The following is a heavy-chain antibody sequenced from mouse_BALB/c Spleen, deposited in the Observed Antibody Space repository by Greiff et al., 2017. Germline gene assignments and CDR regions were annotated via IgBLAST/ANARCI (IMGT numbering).Heavy chain of an antibody. J-gene: IGHJ2*01. CDR3: ARFTTVVVPFDY. CDR1: GYTFTEYT. V-gene: IGHV1-18*01. D-gene: IGHD1-1*01. Sequence: EVKLVESGPELVKPGASVKISCKTSGYTFTEYTMHWVKQSHGKSLEWIGGINPNNGGTSYNQKFKGKATLTVDKSSSTAYMELRSLTSEDSAVYYCARFTTVVVPFDYWGQGTTLTVSS. CDR2: INPNNGGT.